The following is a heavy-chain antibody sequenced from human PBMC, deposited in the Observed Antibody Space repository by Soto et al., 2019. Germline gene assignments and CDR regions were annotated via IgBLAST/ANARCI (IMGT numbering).Heavy chain of an antibody. Sequence: VQLLESGPGLVEPSGTLSLTCAVSGGSVSSTNWWSWVRQPPGKGLEWIGEIYHSGSTYYNPSLKSRVTISVDKSKNQFSLRLSSVTAADTAVYFCARDRAVSARGSFDYWGQGTLVTVSS. V-gene: IGHV4-4*02. CDR1: GGSVSSTNW. J-gene: IGHJ4*02. D-gene: IGHD6-19*01. CDR3: ARDRAVSARGSFDY. CDR2: IYHSGST.